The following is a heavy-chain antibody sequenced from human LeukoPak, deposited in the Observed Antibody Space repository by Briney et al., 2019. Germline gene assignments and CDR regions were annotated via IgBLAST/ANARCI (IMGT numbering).Heavy chain of an antibody. V-gene: IGHV3-74*03. D-gene: IGHD4-17*01. J-gene: IGHJ6*03. CDR3: ARVEYGDYLFRYYYYMDV. CDR2: INTDGSET. Sequence: GGSLRLSCEASGFTFSSYWMHWVRQVPGKGLMWVSRINTDGSETTYADSVKGRFTISRDNAKNSLYLQMNSLRAEDTAVYYCARVEYGDYLFRYYYYMDVWGKGTTVTISS. CDR1: GFTFSSYW.